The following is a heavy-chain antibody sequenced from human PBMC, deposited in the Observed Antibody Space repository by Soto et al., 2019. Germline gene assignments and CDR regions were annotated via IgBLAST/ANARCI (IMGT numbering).Heavy chain of an antibody. Sequence: QVQLQESGPGLVKPSQTLSLTCTVSGGSISSGGYYWSWIRQHPGKGLEWIGYIYYSGSTYYNPSPKSRVTISVDTTKTQFSPKLSSVTDAGTAVYDGAGGGCRSPGMVVWGQGTTVTVSS. CDR1: GGSISSGGYY. CDR3: AGGGCRSPGMVV. J-gene: IGHJ6*02. V-gene: IGHV4-31*03. CDR2: IYYSGST.